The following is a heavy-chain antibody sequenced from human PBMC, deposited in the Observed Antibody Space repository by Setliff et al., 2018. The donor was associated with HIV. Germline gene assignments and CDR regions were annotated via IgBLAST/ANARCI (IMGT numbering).Heavy chain of an antibody. CDR2: VGAVGAPT. D-gene: IGHD3-10*01. V-gene: IGHV3-23*01. J-gene: IGHJ1*01. Sequence: PGGSLRLSCAASGFTFSTYAMGWVRQAPGKGLEWVSTVGAVGAPTHYAESVKGRFTISKDNSRDTLYLQMSSLREEDTAVYYCAQAQTSVSGSYYQYLQHWGQGTLVTVSS. CDR3: AQAQTSVSGSYYQYLQH. CDR1: GFTFSTYA.